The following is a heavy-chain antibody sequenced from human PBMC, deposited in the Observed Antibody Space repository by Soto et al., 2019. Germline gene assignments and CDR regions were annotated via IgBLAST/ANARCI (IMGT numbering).Heavy chain of an antibody. J-gene: IGHJ4*02. CDR2: ISYDGSNK. D-gene: IGHD3-22*01. Sequence: GGSLRLSCAASGFTFSSYGMHWVRQAPGKGLEWVAVISYDGSNKYYADSVKGRFTISRDNSKNTLYLQMNSLRAEDTAVYYCAKNLYDSSGYYYYETDYFDYWGQGTLVPVSS. CDR1: GFTFSSYG. V-gene: IGHV3-30*18. CDR3: AKNLYDSSGYYYYETDYFDY.